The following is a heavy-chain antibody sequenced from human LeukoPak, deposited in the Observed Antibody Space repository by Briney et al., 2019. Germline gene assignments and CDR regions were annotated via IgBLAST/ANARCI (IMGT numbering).Heavy chain of an antibody. J-gene: IGHJ3*02. Sequence: GGSLRLSCAASGFTFSSYAMHWVRQAPGKGLEWVAVISYDGRNKYYADSVKGRFTISRDNSKNTLYLQMNSLRAEDTAVYYCAREDDYGDLDAFDIWGQGTMVTVSS. D-gene: IGHD4-17*01. CDR3: AREDDYGDLDAFDI. V-gene: IGHV3-30-3*01. CDR2: ISYDGRNK. CDR1: GFTFSSYA.